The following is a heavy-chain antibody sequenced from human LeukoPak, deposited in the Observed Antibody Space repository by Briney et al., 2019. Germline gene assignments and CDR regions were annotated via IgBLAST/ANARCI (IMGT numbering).Heavy chain of an antibody. CDR2: ISSSSSYI. D-gene: IGHD3-10*01. V-gene: IGHV3-21*01. CDR3: ARNLPYNYYGSGSYYTAIDY. CDR1: GFTFSSYS. J-gene: IGHJ4*02. Sequence: GGSLRLSCAASGFTFSSYSMNWVRQAPGKGLEWVSSISSSSSYIYYADSVKGRFTISRDNAKNSLYLQMNSLRADDTAVYYCARNLPYNYYGSGSYYTAIDYWGQGTLVTVSS.